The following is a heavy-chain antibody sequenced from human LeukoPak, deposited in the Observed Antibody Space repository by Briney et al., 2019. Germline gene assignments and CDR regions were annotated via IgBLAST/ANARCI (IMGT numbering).Heavy chain of an antibody. V-gene: IGHV1-69*04. CDR2: IIPTLGAA. CDR3: ARAPDYYGSRSYYWIY. CDR1: GGTFSSYA. J-gene: IGHJ4*02. Sequence: GASVKVSCKASGGTFSSYAISWVRQAPGQGLEWMGRIIPTLGAANYAQKFQGRVTMTADRSTNTVYMELSSLRSEDTAVYYCARAPDYYGSRSYYWIYWGQGTLVTVSS. D-gene: IGHD3-10*01.